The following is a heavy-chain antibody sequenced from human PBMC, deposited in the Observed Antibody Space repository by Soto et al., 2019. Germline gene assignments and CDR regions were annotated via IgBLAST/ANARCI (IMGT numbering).Heavy chain of an antibody. J-gene: IGHJ4*02. CDR3: ARGRYGDY. Sequence: QVHLVQSGAEVKKPGASVKVSCKASGYTFTSYGITWVRQAPGQGLEWMGWISAHNGNTDYAQKRQGRVIVTRDTSTSTAYMELRSRISDDTAVYYCARGRYGDYWGQGALVTVSS. CDR1: GYTFTSYG. CDR2: ISAHNGNT. D-gene: IGHD1-1*01. V-gene: IGHV1-18*01.